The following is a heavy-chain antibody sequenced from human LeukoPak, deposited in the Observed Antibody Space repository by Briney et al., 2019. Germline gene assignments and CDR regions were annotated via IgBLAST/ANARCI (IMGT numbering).Heavy chain of an antibody. V-gene: IGHV5-51*01. CDR1: GYSFTSYW. CDR3: ARCSNTKGYYDILTGYYPGRADAFDI. J-gene: IGHJ3*02. Sequence: GESLKISCKGSGYSFTSYWIGWVRQMPGKGLEWMGIIYPGDSDTRYSPSFQGQVTISADKSISTAYLQWSSLKASDTAMYYCARCSNTKGYYDILTGYYPGRADAFDIWGQGTMVTASS. D-gene: IGHD3-9*01. CDR2: IYPGDSDT.